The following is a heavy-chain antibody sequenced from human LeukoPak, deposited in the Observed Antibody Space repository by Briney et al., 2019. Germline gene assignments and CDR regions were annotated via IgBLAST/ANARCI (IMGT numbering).Heavy chain of an antibody. D-gene: IGHD3-10*01. CDR3: ARDLGAYYGSGSRLDY. Sequence: SETLSLTCTVSGGSISSGSYYWSWIRQPAGKGLKWIGRIYTSGSTNYNPSLKSRVTISVDTSKNQFSLKLSSVTAADTAVYYCARDLGAYYGSGSRLDYWGQGTLVTVSS. CDR1: GGSISSGSYY. CDR2: IYTSGST. J-gene: IGHJ4*02. V-gene: IGHV4-61*02.